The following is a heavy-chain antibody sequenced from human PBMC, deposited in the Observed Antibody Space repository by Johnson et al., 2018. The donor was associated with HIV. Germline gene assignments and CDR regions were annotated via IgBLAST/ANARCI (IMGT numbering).Heavy chain of an antibody. D-gene: IGHD5-12*01. J-gene: IGHJ3*02. CDR1: GFTFSSYA. V-gene: IGHV3-30*04. CDR3: ARGGGYSGYDGGGRAFDI. Sequence: QMLLVESGGGVVQPGRSLRLSCAASGFTFSSYAMHWVRQAPGKGLDWVAVISDDGSTEYYADSVKGRFTISRDNSKNTLYLQMNSLKTEDTAVYYCARGGGYSGYDGGGRAFDIWGQGTMVTVSS. CDR2: ISDDGSTE.